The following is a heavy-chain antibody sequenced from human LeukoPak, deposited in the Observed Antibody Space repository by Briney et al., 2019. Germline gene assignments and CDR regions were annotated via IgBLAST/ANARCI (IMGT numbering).Heavy chain of an antibody. V-gene: IGHV1-24*01. D-gene: IGHD6-6*01. CDR2: LDSEVGET. CDR1: GYTLTELS. Sequence: SVTVSCKVSGYTLTELSMHWARPAPGKGLGWMGGLDSEVGETIYAQKFQGRVTITEDTSTATACMERNSLTSEATTAYYCATGYGPPLYGCSFRPFDYWGQGTGVTVSA. J-gene: IGHJ4*02. CDR3: ATGYGPPLYGCSFRPFDY.